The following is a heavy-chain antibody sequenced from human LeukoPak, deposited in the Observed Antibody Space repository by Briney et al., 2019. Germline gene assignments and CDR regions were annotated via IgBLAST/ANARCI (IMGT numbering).Heavy chain of an antibody. V-gene: IGHV4-39*01. J-gene: IGHJ5*02. CDR3: ARGGRDSRVFDP. Sequence: SETLSLTCTVSGGSISSSSYYWGWIRQPPGKGLEWIGSIYYSGSTYYNPSLKSRVTISVDTSKNQFSLKLSSVTAADTAVYYCARGGRDSRVFDPWGQGTLVTVSS. CDR1: GGSISSSSYY. D-gene: IGHD1-26*01. CDR2: IYYSGST.